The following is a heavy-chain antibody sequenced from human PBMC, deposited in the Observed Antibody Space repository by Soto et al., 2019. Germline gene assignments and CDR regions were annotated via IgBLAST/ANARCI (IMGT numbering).Heavy chain of an antibody. CDR1: GFTFSNYD. CDR3: ARGLHSLFDY. V-gene: IGHV3-33*01. J-gene: IGHJ4*02. Sequence: QPWGSLRLSCAASGFTFSNYDMHWVRQAPGKGLEWVAVIWYGGNNKYYADSVKGRFTISRANSNNTPYVQMTSLRAEDTAVYYCARGLHSLFDYWGQGTLVTVSS. CDR2: IWYGGNNK. D-gene: IGHD2-21*01.